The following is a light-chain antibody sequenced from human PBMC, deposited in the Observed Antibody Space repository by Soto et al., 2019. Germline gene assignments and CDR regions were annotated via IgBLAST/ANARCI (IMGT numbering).Light chain of an antibody. CDR3: QQYGTYLGT. V-gene: IGKV1-5*03. CDR2: KAS. J-gene: IGKJ1*01. CDR1: QSISGW. Sequence: DIQMTQSPSTLSASVGDRVTITCRASQSISGWLAWYQHKTGKAPKLLISKASSLESGVPSRFSGSESGTEFTLTISSLQPDDFATYYCQQYGTYLGTFGQGTKVEIK.